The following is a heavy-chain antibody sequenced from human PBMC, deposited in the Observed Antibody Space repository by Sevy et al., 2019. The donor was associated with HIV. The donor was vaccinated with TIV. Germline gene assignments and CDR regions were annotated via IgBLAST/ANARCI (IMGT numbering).Heavy chain of an antibody. CDR1: GYIFSGYY. V-gene: IGHV1-2*02. CDR3: ARGPLVSYYDFWKRAPDY. D-gene: IGHD3-3*01. CDR2: INPESGDT. J-gene: IGHJ4*02. Sequence: ASVKVSCKASGYIFSGYYFYWVRQAPGQGLELMGWINPESGDTNYARKFQGRVTRTRDTSVTTAYMTLSRLKSNDTALYYCARGPLVSYYDFWKRAPDYWGQGTLVTVSS.